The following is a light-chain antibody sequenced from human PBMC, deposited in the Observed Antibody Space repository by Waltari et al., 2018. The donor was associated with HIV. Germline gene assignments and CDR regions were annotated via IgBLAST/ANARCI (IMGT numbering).Light chain of an antibody. CDR2: DVT. CDR3: GTWDSSLSSSYV. Sequence: QSVLTQPPSVSAAPEQKVTISCSGNTSNIGSNYVSWYQQFPGTAPKLLIYDVTKRPSVVPNRFSGSKSDPAATLAITGLRTGDEADYFCGTWDSSLSSSYVLGTGTTVTVL. J-gene: IGLJ1*01. CDR1: TSNIGSNY. V-gene: IGLV1-51*01.